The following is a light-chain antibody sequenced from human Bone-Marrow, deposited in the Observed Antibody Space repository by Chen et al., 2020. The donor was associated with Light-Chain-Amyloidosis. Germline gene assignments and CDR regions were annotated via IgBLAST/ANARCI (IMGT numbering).Light chain of an antibody. Sequence: SYVLTQPPLVAVAPGKTDRITCGGNHIGSKSMHWYQQKPGQAPVLVVYGDSDRPSVIPARTSGSNSRNTATLTSGRVGGVDEADYCCQVWDSSSDLRGFGGGTRLTVL. CDR3: QVWDSSSDLRG. CDR2: GDS. J-gene: IGLJ3*02. CDR1: HIGSKS. V-gene: IGLV3-21*03.